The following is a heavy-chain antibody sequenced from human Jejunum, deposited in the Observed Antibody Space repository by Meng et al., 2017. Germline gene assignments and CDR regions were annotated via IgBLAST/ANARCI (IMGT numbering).Heavy chain of an antibody. CDR2: IYHSGST. J-gene: IGHJ5*02. CDR3: ARGHQVDP. V-gene: IGHV4-30-4*08. D-gene: IGHD2-2*01. Sequence: QVQLQESGPGLVKPSETLSLTCTVSGGSTISSGYYWGWIRQPPGKGLEWIGYIYHSGSTDYNPSLKSRVTISVDTSKNQFSLKLSSVTAADTAVYYCARGHQVDPWGPGTLVTVSS. CDR1: GGSTISSGYY.